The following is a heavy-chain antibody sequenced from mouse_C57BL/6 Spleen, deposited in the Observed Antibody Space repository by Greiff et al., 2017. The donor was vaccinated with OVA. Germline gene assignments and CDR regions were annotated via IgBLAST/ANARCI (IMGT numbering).Heavy chain of an antibody. CDR3: ARIYEYYIDY. D-gene: IGHD1-1*01. V-gene: IGHV1-69*01. CDR1: GYTFTSYW. Sequence: QESCKASGYTFTSYWMHWVKQRPGLGLEWIGMIDPSGSYTNYNQKFKGKSTLTVDKSSSTAYMQLSSLTSEDSAVYYCARIYEYYIDYWGQGTSVTVSS. CDR2: IDPSGSYT. J-gene: IGHJ2*02.